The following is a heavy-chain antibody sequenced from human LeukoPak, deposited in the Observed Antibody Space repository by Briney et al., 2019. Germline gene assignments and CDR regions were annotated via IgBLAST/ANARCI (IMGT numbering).Heavy chain of an antibody. J-gene: IGHJ6*02. D-gene: IGHD3-10*01. CDR3: ARDGSGSYYLSYYGMDV. Sequence: GGSLRLSCAASGFTFDDYGMSWVRHAPGKGLEWVSGINWNGGSTGYADSVKGRFTISRDNAKNSLYLQMNSLRAEDTALYHCARDGSGSYYLSYYGMDVWGQGTTVTVSS. CDR2: INWNGGST. V-gene: IGHV3-20*01. CDR1: GFTFDDYG.